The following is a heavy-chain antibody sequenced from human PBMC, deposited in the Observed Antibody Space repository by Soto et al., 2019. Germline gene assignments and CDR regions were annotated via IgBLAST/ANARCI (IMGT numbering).Heavy chain of an antibody. D-gene: IGHD1-26*01. CDR2: TSYDGNNK. CDR1: GFTFGNYG. CDR3: AKGGGSARDFDY. V-gene: IGHV3-30*18. Sequence: QVQLVDSGGDVVQPGGSLRLSCTGSGFTFGNYGMHWVRQAPGKGLEWVASTSYDGNNKYYADSLKGRFTISRDNSKKMVYLQMTSLGPEDTAVYYCAKGGGSARDFDYWGQGALVTVS. J-gene: IGHJ4*02.